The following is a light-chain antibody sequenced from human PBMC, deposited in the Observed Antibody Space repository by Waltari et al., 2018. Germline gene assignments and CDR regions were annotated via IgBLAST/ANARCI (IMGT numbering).Light chain of an antibody. CDR1: QSINAW. V-gene: IGKV1-5*03. Sequence: DIQMTQSPSTLSASVGDRVTITCRASQSINAWLAWYQQKPGKAPKLLIYKASNLESGVPTRFSGSGSGKEFTLNISSLQAGDFATYYCQQYYNYWTFGQGTKVEIK. J-gene: IGKJ1*01. CDR2: KAS. CDR3: QQYYNYWT.